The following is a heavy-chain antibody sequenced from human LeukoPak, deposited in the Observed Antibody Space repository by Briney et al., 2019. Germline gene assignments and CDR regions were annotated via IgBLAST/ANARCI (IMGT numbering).Heavy chain of an antibody. V-gene: IGHV3-23*01. CDR1: GFTFSSYA. CDR2: ISGSGGST. CDR3: AKARFMARGYGGGTLGY. J-gene: IGHJ4*02. D-gene: IGHD3-10*01. Sequence: PGGSLRLSCAASGFTFSSYAMSWVRQAPGKGLEWVSAISGSGGSTYYADSVKGRFTISRDNSKNTLYLQMNSLRAEDTAVYYCAKARFMARGYGGGTLGYWGQGTLVTVSS.